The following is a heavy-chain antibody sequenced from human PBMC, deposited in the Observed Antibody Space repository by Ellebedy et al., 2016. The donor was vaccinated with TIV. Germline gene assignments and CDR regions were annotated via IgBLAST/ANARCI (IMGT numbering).Heavy chain of an antibody. CDR3: ATGGVVVVAATLPFDY. V-gene: IGHV1-24*01. CDR1: GYTLTELS. D-gene: IGHD2-15*01. CDR2: FDPEDGET. Sequence: ASVKVSCXVSGYTLTELSMHWVRQAPGKGLEWMGGFDPEDGETIYAQKFQGRVTMTEDTSTDTAYMELSSLRSEDTAVYYCATGGVVVVAATLPFDYWGQGTLVTVSS. J-gene: IGHJ4*02.